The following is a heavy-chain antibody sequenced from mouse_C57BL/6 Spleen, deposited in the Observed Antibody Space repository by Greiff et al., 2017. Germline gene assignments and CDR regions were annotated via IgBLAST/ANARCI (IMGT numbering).Heavy chain of an antibody. CDR1: GYTFTSYW. V-gene: IGHV1-69*01. J-gene: IGHJ2*01. CDR2: IDPSDSYT. CDR3: ARPSYYGSSFDY. Sequence: VKLMESGAELVMPGASVKLSCKASGYTFTSYWMHWVKQRPGQGLEWIGEIDPSDSYTNYNQKFKGKSTLTVDKSSSTAYMQLSSLTSEDSAVYYCARPSYYGSSFDYWGQGTTLTVSS. D-gene: IGHD1-1*01.